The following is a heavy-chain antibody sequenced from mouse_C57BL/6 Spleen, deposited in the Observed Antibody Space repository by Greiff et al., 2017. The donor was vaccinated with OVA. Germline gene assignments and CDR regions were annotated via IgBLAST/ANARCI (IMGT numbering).Heavy chain of an antibody. D-gene: IGHD2-10*02. Sequence: DVMLVESGGGLVQPGGSLKLSCAASGFTFSDYYMYWVRQTPEKRLEWVAYISNGGGSTYYPDTVKGRFTISRDNAKNTLYLQMSRLKSEDTAMYYCARQGYGNFDYWGQGTTLTVSS. CDR2: ISNGGGST. J-gene: IGHJ2*01. V-gene: IGHV5-12*01. CDR3: ARQGYGNFDY. CDR1: GFTFSDYY.